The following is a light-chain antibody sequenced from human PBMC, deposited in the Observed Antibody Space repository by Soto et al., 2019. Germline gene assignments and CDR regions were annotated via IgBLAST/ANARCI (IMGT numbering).Light chain of an antibody. CDR3: QHRSNQLT. CDR1: QGVGRF. CDR2: GAS. V-gene: IGKV3D-11*01. Sequence: VFTQSPGTLSLSPWERAPLSCRASQGVGRFLAWYQQKPGRAPSLLIYGASGRATGTPDRFSVSGSGTDFTLTIYSLEPEVFAVYYCQHRSNQLTFGEGTKVDIK. J-gene: IGKJ4*01.